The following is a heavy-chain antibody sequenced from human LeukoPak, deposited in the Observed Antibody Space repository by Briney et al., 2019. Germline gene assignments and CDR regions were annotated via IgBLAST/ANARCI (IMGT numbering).Heavy chain of an antibody. D-gene: IGHD2-15*01. V-gene: IGHV3-23*01. CDR3: AKANQDIVVVVAALPDYYYYMDV. CDR2: ISGIGGST. Sequence: GGSLRLSCAASGFTFSSYAMRWVRQAPRKGLEWVSAISGIGGSTYYADSVKGRFTISRDNSKNTLYLQMNSLRAEDTAVYYCAKANQDIVVVVAALPDYYYYMDVWGKGTTVTVSS. J-gene: IGHJ6*03. CDR1: GFTFSSYA.